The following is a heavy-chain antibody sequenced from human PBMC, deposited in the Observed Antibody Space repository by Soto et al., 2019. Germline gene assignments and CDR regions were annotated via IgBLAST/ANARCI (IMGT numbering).Heavy chain of an antibody. CDR2: IYPGDSYT. Sequence: ESLKLSFKGSGYTFPNYWIVWVRQMPGKGLEWMGIIYPGDSYTKYNPSFQGQVTISADKSITTTYLRWTSLKASDTAIYYCAASIFYYGMDVWGQGTTVTVSS. J-gene: IGHJ6*02. V-gene: IGHV5-51*01. CDR1: GYTFPNYW. CDR3: AASIFYYGMDV.